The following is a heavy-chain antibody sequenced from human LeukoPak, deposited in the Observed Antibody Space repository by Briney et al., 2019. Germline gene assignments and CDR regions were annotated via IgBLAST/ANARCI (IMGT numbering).Heavy chain of an antibody. V-gene: IGHV5-51*01. CDR2: IYPGDSDT. CDR3: ARLVGATFNWFDP. D-gene: IGHD1-26*01. J-gene: IGHJ5*02. Sequence: GGSLQISLKGSGYRFTSYWIGWVRPMPGKGLEWMGVIYPGDSDTRYSPSFQGQVTISADKSISTAYLQWSSLKASDTAMYYCARLVGATFNWFDPWGQGTLVTVSS. CDR1: GYRFTSYW.